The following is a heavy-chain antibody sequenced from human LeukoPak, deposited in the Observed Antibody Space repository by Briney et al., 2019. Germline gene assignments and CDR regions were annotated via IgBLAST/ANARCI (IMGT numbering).Heavy chain of an antibody. Sequence: PGGSLRLSCAASGFTFSSYSMNWVRQAPGKGLEWVSYISSSSSTIYYADSVKGRFTISRDNAKNSLYLRMNSLRAEDTAVYYCARDRRGWLQYKTIDYWGQGTLVTVSS. V-gene: IGHV3-48*01. CDR3: ARDRRGWLQYKTIDY. CDR2: ISSSSSTI. J-gene: IGHJ4*02. D-gene: IGHD5-24*01. CDR1: GFTFSSYS.